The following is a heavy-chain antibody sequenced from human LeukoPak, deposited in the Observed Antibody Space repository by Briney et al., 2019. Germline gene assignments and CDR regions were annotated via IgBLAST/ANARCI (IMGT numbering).Heavy chain of an antibody. CDR3: GRASPGMDV. V-gene: IGHV3-30-3*01. Sequence: PGGSLRLSCAPSGFPFSNFAMHWVRHAPGKGLEWVTLILSDGSNEQYADSVRVRFTIARDNSKNTLYLQMNSLRTEAAVVYCGGRASPGMDVWGQGITVAVSS. J-gene: IGHJ6*01. CDR2: ILSDGSNE. CDR1: GFPFSNFA.